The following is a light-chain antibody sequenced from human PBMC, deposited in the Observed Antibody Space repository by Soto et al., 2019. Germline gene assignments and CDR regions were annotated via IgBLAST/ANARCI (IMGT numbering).Light chain of an antibody. Sequence: EIVLTQSPATLSLSPGERATLSCRASQSVGKYLVWYQQKPGQAPRLLIYDASNRATGIPARFSGSGSGTDFTLTISSLEPEDFAVYYCQQRSNPITFGQGTRLEI. CDR1: QSVGKY. CDR2: DAS. J-gene: IGKJ5*01. V-gene: IGKV3-11*01. CDR3: QQRSNPIT.